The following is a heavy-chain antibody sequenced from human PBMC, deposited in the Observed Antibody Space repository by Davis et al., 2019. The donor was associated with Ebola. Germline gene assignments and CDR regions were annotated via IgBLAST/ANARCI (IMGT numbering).Heavy chain of an antibody. CDR3: ARMGIAVAVGAFDI. D-gene: IGHD6-19*01. J-gene: IGHJ3*02. CDR1: GFTFSSYY. V-gene: IGHV3-21*01. Sequence: GESLKISCAASGFTFSSYYMNWVRQAPGKGLEWVSSISSSSNYIYYADSMKGRFTISRDNAKNSLFLQMNSLRAEDTAVYYCARMGIAVAVGAFDIWGQGTMVTVSS. CDR2: ISSSSNYI.